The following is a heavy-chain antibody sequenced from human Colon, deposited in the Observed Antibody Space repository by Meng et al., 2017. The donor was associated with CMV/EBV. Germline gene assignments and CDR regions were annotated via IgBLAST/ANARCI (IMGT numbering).Heavy chain of an antibody. J-gene: IGHJ5*02. CDR2: INPNSGGT. D-gene: IGHD2-2*01. Sequence: ASVKVSCKASGYTFTGYYMHWVRQAPGQGLEWMGWINPNSGGTNYAQKFQGRVTMTSDTSTSTVYMELSSLRSEDTAIYYCARDLLPVSVPAAMRTSHWFDPWGQGTLVTVSS. V-gene: IGHV1-2*02. CDR1: GYTFTGYY. CDR3: ARDLLPVSVPAAMRTSHWFDP.